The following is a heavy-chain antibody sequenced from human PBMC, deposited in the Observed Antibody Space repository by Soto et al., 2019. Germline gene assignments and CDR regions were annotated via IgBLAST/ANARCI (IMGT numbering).Heavy chain of an antibody. J-gene: IGHJ4*02. V-gene: IGHV1-18*01. CDR1: GYTFASYG. CDR3: ARSSRYRYGFDY. D-gene: IGHD5-18*01. Sequence: ASVKVSCKASGYTFASYGISWVRQAPGQGLEWMGWISAYNGNTNYAQNLQGRVTMTTDTSTSTAYMELRSLRSDDTAVYYCARSSRYRYGFDYWGKGTLVTVSS. CDR2: ISAYNGNT.